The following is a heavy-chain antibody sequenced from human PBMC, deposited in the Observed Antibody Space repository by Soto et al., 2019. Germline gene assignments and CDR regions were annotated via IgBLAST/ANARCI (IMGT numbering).Heavy chain of an antibody. CDR3: ARESEDLTSNFDY. CDR1: GFTFTRYS. J-gene: IGHJ4*02. V-gene: IGHV3-21*01. CDR2: ISSTTNYI. Sequence: EVQLVESGGGLVKPVGSLRLSCAASGFTFTRYSMNWVRQAPGKGLEWVSSISSTTNYIYYADSMKGRFTVSRDNAKNSVYLEMNSLSAEDTALYYCARESEDLTSNFDYWGQGTLVTVSS.